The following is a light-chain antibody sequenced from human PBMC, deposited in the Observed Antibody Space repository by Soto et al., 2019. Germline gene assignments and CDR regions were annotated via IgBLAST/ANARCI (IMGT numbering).Light chain of an antibody. CDR3: QQSYSTPPYT. CDR1: QSISSY. J-gene: IGKJ2*01. Sequence: DIQMTQSPSSLSASVGARVTITCRASQSISSYLNWYQQKPGKAPKLLIYAASSLQSGVPSRFSGSGSGTAFTLTISSLQPEDFATYYCQQSYSTPPYTFGQGTKLEIK. V-gene: IGKV1-39*01. CDR2: AAS.